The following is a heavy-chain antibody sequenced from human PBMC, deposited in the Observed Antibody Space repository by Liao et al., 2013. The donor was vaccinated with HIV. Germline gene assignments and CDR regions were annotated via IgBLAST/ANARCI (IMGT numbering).Heavy chain of an antibody. Sequence: QVQLQQWGAGLLKPSETLSLTCAVYGGSFSGYYWSWIRQPPGKGLEWIGEINHSGSTNYNPSLKSRVTISVDTSKKQFSLKLSSVTAADTAVYYCAMTVNGVVLDYWGQGTQVTVSS. V-gene: IGHV4-34*01. D-gene: IGHD2-21*01. CDR3: AMTVNGVVLDY. CDR1: GGSFSGYY. J-gene: IGHJ4*01. CDR2: INHSGST.